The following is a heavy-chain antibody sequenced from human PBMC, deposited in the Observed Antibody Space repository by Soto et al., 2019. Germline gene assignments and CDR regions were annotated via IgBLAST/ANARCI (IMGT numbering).Heavy chain of an antibody. CDR3: AKDPTPSDFLLIHYFDS. V-gene: IGHV3-23*01. CDR2: ISGSGFST. CDR1: GLTSGPYG. J-gene: IGHJ4*02. Sequence: LRLSCAASGLTSGPYGMTWVRQAPGRGLEWVSTISGSGFSTHYAESVQGRFTISRDNSKNTMYLQMNSLRAEDTAVYYCAKDPTPSDFLLIHYFDSWGQGYLVTVSS.